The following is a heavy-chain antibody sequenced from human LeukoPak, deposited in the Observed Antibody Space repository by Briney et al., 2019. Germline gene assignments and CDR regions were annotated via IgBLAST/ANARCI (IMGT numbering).Heavy chain of an antibody. V-gene: IGHV1-8*01. CDR1: GYTFTSYD. CDR3: AGGVYSGGGFRSGIQGKYPRGAFYV. D-gene: IGHD1-26*01. Sequence: ASVKVSCKASGYTFTSYDINWVRQATGQGLEWMGWMNPNSGNTGYAQNFQGRVTMTRNTPISTAYMELSSLRSEDTAVYYCAGGVYSGGGFRSGIQGKYPRGAFYVWGQGTMVTVSS. CDR2: MNPNSGNT. J-gene: IGHJ3*01.